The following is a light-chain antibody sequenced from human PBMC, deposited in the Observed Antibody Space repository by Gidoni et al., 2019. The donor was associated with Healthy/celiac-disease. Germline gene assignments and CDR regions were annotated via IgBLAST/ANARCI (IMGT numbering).Light chain of an antibody. V-gene: IGLV2-14*01. J-gene: IGLJ1*01. CDR2: DVS. CDR1: SSYVGGYNY. Sequence: QSALTQPASVSGSPGQSLTISCTGTSSYVGGYNYVSWYQQHQGKAPKLMIYDVSNRPSGVSNRFSGSKSGNTASLTISGIQAEDEADYYCSSYTSSSTLEGYVFGTGTKVTVL. CDR3: SSYTSSSTLEGYV.